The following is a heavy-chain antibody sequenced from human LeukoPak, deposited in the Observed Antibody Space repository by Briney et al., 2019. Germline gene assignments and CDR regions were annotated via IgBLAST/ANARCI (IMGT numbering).Heavy chain of an antibody. Sequence: GASVKVSCKASGGTFSSYAVSWVRQAPGQGLEWMGGIIPIFGTANYAQKFQGRVTITTDESTSTAYMELSSLGSEDTAVYYCARGPRGYYDSSGYYPHYYYYYMDVWGKGTTVTVSS. CDR2: IIPIFGTA. CDR1: GGTFSSYA. V-gene: IGHV1-69*05. D-gene: IGHD3-22*01. CDR3: ARGPRGYYDSSGYYPHYYYYYMDV. J-gene: IGHJ6*03.